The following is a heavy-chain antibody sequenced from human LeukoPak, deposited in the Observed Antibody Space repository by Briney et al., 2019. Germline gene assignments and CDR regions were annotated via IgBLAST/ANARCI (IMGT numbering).Heavy chain of an antibody. CDR1: GGSISSGGYY. V-gene: IGHV4-30-2*01. J-gene: IGHJ4*02. D-gene: IGHD4-23*01. CDR2: INHSGST. Sequence: SQTLSLTCAVSGGSISSGGYYWSWIRQPPGKGLEWIGEINHSGSTNYNPSLKSRVTISVDTSKNQFSLKLCSVTAADTAVYYCARSTVVTRFDYWGQGTLVTVSS. CDR3: ARSTVVTRFDY.